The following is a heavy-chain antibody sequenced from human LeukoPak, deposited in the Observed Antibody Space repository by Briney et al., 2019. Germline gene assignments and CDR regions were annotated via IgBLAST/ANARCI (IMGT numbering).Heavy chain of an antibody. V-gene: IGHV3-23*01. CDR3: AKYGRSTWSYLDS. CDR2: VSVSGSST. J-gene: IGHJ4*02. Sequence: GGSLRLSCAAYGFTFSSYAMSWVRQAPGKGLEWVSGVSVSGSSTHYADSMKGRFTISRDNSKNTVYLQMNSLTAEDTAVYYCAKYGRSTWSYLDSWGQGTLVTVSS. D-gene: IGHD6-13*01. CDR1: GFTFSSYA.